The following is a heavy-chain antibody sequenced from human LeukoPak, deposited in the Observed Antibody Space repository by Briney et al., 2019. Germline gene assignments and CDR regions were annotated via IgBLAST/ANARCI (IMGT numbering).Heavy chain of an antibody. D-gene: IGHD5-12*01. V-gene: IGHV1-18*04. CDR3: ARFPGRYSGYNWYFDY. CDR2: VSPSNGNT. J-gene: IGHJ4*02. Sequence: GASVKVSCKTSGYSFSTYGIHWLRQAPGQGLEWVGWVSPSNGNTHYAQRVQGRVSMTADTPTGTASMELRSLGSDDTAVYYCARFPGRYSGYNWYFDYWGQGTLVTVSS. CDR1: GYSFSTYG.